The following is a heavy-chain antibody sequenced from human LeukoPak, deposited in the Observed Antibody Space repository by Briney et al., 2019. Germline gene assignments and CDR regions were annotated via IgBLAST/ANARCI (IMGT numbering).Heavy chain of an antibody. V-gene: IGHV3-30*18. D-gene: IGHD7-27*01. CDR1: GFTFSSYG. CDR2: ISYDGSNK. Sequence: GGSLRLSCAASGFTFSSYGMHWVRQAPGKGLEWVAVISYDGSNKYYADSVKGRFTISRDNAKNSLYLQMNSLRAEDTAVYYCAKVQLGGVDYYYYMDVWGKGTTVTVSS. J-gene: IGHJ6*03. CDR3: AKVQLGGVDYYYYMDV.